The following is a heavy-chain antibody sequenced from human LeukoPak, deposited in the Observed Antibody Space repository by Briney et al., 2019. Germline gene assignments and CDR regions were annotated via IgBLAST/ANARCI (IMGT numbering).Heavy chain of an antibody. Sequence: GGSLRLSCAASGFTFSSYWMHWVRQAPGKGLVWVSRINSDGSSTRYADSVKGRFTISRDNAKNTLYLQMNSLRAEDTAVYYCARVPDSSSWHSDYWGQGTLVTVSS. V-gene: IGHV3-74*01. CDR1: GFTFSSYW. CDR3: ARVPDSSSWHSDY. D-gene: IGHD6-13*01. CDR2: INSDGSST. J-gene: IGHJ4*02.